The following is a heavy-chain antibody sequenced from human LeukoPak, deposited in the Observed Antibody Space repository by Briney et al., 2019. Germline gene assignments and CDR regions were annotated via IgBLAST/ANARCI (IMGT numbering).Heavy chain of an antibody. CDR2: INPNSGGT. J-gene: IGHJ5*02. D-gene: IGHD3-10*01. CDR1: GYTLTGYY. Sequence: ASVKVSCKASGYTLTGYYIHWARQAPGQGLECVGWINPNSGGTNYAQKFQGRVTMTRDTSVSTAYMELSRLRSDDTAVYYCARGGSGSYFSWLDPWGQGTLVTVSS. CDR3: ARGGSGSYFSWLDP. V-gene: IGHV1-2*02.